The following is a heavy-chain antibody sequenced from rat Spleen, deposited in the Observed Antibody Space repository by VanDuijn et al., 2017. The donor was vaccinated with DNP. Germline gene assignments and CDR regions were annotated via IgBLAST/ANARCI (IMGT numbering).Heavy chain of an antibody. CDR2: ITTSGGGT. Sequence: DVQLVESGGDLVQPGRSLKLSCVASGFTFSSFWMTWIRQVPGKGLEWVASITTSGGGTYYPDSVKGRFTISRDDAKDTLYLQMNSLRSEDTATYYCASGSYYGYKWFAYWGQGTLVTVSS. V-gene: IGHV5-31*01. CDR1: GFTFSSFW. J-gene: IGHJ3*01. CDR3: ASGSYYGYKWFAY. D-gene: IGHD1-6*01.